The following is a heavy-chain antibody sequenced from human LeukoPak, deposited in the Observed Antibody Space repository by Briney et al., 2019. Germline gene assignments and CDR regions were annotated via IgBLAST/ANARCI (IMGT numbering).Heavy chain of an antibody. CDR3: ARVIGYSSSSYYYYMDV. V-gene: IGHV4-34*01. D-gene: IGHD6-6*01. CDR1: GGSISNYY. CDR2: INHSGST. Sequence: SETLSLTCTVSGGSISNYYWSWIRQPPGKGLEWIGEINHSGSTNYNPSLKSRVTISVDTSKNQFSLKLNSVTAADTAVYYCARVIGYSSSSYYYYMDVWGKGTTVTVSS. J-gene: IGHJ6*03.